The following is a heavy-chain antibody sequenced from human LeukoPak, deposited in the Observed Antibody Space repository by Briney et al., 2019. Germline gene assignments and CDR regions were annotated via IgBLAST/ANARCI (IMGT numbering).Heavy chain of an antibody. CDR2: VYISGST. V-gene: IGHV4-4*07. D-gene: IGHD3-10*01. CDR1: GGSISSYY. CDR3: ARKAYGSDSLNYFDP. Sequence: SETLSLTCTVSGGSISSYYWSWIRQPAGKGLEWIGRVYISGSTNYSPSLKSRVTMSVDTSKNQFSLKLSSVTAADTAVYYCARKAYGSDSLNYFDPWGQGTLVTVSS. J-gene: IGHJ5*02.